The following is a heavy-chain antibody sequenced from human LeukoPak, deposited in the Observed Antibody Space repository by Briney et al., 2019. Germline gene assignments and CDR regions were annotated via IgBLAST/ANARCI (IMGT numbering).Heavy chain of an antibody. CDR3: AKDLRGYSPDAFDI. CDR2: ISCNSGSI. Sequence: GRSLRLSCAASGFTFNDYAMHWVRQAPGKGLEWVSGISCNSGSIDYADSVKGRFTISRDNANNSLYLQMDSLRAEDTALYYCAKDLRGYSPDAFDIWGQGTMVTVSS. J-gene: IGHJ3*02. V-gene: IGHV3-9*01. D-gene: IGHD5-18*01. CDR1: GFTFNDYA.